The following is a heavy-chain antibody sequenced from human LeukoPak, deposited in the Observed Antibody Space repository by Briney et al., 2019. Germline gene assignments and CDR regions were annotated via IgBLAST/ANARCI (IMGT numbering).Heavy chain of an antibody. CDR3: ARGYAPYYYGSGRYFDY. CDR1: GGSFSGYY. D-gene: IGHD3-10*01. Sequence: SETLSLTCAVYGGSFSGYYWSWIRQPPGKGLEWIGEINHSGSTNYNPSLKRRVTISVDTSKNKFSLKLSSVTAADTAVYYSARGYAPYYYGSGRYFDYWGQGTLVTVSS. V-gene: IGHV4-34*01. J-gene: IGHJ4*02. CDR2: INHSGST.